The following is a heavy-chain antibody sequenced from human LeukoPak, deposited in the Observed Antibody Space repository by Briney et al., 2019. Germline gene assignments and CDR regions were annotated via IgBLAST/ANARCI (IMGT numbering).Heavy chain of an antibody. D-gene: IGHD6-13*01. Sequence: GASVKVSCKASGYTFTSYYMHWVRQAPGQGLEWMGWINPNSGGTNYAQKFQGRVTMTRDTSISTAYMELSRLRSDDTAVHYCARDPSSSWYSYYYYYGMDVWGQGTTVTVSS. J-gene: IGHJ6*02. CDR1: GYTFTSYY. CDR2: INPNSGGT. CDR3: ARDPSSSWYSYYYYYGMDV. V-gene: IGHV1-2*02.